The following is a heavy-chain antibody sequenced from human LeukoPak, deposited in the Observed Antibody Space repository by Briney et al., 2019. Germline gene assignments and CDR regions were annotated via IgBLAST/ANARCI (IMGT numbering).Heavy chain of an antibody. CDR1: GGSISSHY. D-gene: IGHD1-26*01. Sequence: SETLSLTCTVSGGSISSHYWSWIRQPPGKGLEWIGYIYYSGSTNYNPSLKSRVTISVDTSKNQFSLKLSSVTAADTAVYYCASTPIVGATYFDYWGQGTLVTVSS. J-gene: IGHJ4*02. CDR2: IYYSGST. V-gene: IGHV4-59*11. CDR3: ASTPIVGATYFDY.